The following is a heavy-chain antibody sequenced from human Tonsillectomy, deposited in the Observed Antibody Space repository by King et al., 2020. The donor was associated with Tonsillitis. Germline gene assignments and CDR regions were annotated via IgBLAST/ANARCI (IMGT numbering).Heavy chain of an antibody. CDR1: GSTFSSYA. Sequence: VQLVESGGGLVQPGGSLRLSCAASGSTFSSYAISWARQAPGKGLEWVPTISGSGGSTYSADSVEGRFTISRDNSKTTLYLQVNSLRAEDTAVYYCAKDGRYYYDSSYGGFDYWGQGTLVTVSS. D-gene: IGHD3-22*01. J-gene: IGHJ4*02. CDR3: AKDGRYYYDSSYGGFDY. V-gene: IGHV3-23*04. CDR2: ISGSGGST.